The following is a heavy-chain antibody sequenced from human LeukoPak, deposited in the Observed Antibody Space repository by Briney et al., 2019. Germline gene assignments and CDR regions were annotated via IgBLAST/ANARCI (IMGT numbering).Heavy chain of an antibody. D-gene: IGHD3-22*01. Sequence: GSLRLSCAASGFTFSSYAMSWVRQAPGKGLEWVSAISGSGGSTYYADSVKGRFTISRDNSKNALYLQMNSLRAEDTAVYYCAKYGGEDYYDSSGYYYFDYWGQGTLVTVSS. CDR1: GFTFSSYA. V-gene: IGHV3-23*01. J-gene: IGHJ4*02. CDR2: ISGSGGST. CDR3: AKYGGEDYYDSSGYYYFDY.